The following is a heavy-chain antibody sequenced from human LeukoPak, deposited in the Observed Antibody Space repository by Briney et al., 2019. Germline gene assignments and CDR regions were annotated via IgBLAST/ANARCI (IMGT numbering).Heavy chain of an antibody. CDR2: LYYTGSA. D-gene: IGHD3-3*01. Sequence: SETLSLTCSVSGASISSSSHNWVWIRQPPGKGLEWIGRLYYTGSASYNSSLTSRVTMSVDTAKNQFSLKLRSVTAADTAVYYCARDFGFWSGYSSFDYWGQGTLVTVSS. CDR1: GASISSSSHN. J-gene: IGHJ4*02. V-gene: IGHV4-39*02. CDR3: ARDFGFWSGYSSFDY.